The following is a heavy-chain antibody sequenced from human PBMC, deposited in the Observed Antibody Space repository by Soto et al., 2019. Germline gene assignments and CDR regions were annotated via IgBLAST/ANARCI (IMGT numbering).Heavy chain of an antibody. CDR1: GGTFSNHA. Sequence: QAHLVQSGAEVKKPGSSVKVSCKASGGTFSNHAINWVRQAPGQGLEWMGRIIPIYTTTNYAQKFQGRVTITADESTITAYMELRSLKHDDTAVYYCAREVAADGTFREDVFDIWGQGTLVTVSS. D-gene: IGHD6-13*01. CDR3: AREVAADGTFREDVFDI. CDR2: IIPIYTTT. V-gene: IGHV1-69*12. J-gene: IGHJ3*02.